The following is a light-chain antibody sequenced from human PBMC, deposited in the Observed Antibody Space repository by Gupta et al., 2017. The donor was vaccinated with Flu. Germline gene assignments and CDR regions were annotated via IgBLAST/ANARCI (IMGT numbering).Light chain of an antibody. V-gene: IGKV3-20*01. CDR1: QTISSNY. CDR2: GAS. CDR3: QRYGTSPLT. J-gene: IGKJ4*01. Sequence: EIVLTQSPGTLSLSPGERAPLSCRASQTISSNYLAWYQQKPGQAPSLLIYGASSRAAGIPDRFSGRGSGTEFTLTISILEPDDFAVYYCQRYGTSPLTFGGGTKVEI.